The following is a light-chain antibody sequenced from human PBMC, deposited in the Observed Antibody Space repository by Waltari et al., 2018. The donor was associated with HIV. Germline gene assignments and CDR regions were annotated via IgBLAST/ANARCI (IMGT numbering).Light chain of an antibody. CDR1: SSNIGSNT. Sequence: QSVLTQPPSASGTHGQRVTISCSGSSSNIGSNTVNCYQQLPGTAPKLLIYSNNQRPSGVPDRFAGSKSGTAGSLAISGLQSEDEADYYCAAWDDSLNVVFGGGTKLTVL. V-gene: IGLV1-44*01. CDR3: AAWDDSLNVV. J-gene: IGLJ2*01. CDR2: SNN.